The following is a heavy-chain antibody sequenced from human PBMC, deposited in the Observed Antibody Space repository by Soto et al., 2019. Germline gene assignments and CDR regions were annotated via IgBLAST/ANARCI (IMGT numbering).Heavy chain of an antibody. Sequence: ASVKVSCQASGGTFTSYAISWVRQAPGQGLEWMGGIIPIFGTANYAQKFQGRVTITADESTSTAYMELSSLRSEDTAVYYCARAFGYYYDSSGWFDPWGQGTLVTVSS. CDR2: IIPIFGTA. J-gene: IGHJ5*02. CDR3: ARAFGYYYDSSGWFDP. V-gene: IGHV1-69*13. D-gene: IGHD3-22*01. CDR1: GGTFTSYA.